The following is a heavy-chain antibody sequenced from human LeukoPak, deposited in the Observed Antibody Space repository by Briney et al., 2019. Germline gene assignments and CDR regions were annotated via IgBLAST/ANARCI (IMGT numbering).Heavy chain of an antibody. CDR3: ARTTTDGAGRPLFDY. CDR2: ISTYNGNT. D-gene: IGHD4-17*01. Sequence: ASVKVSCKASGYTFISYGISWVRQAPGQGLEWMGWISTYNGNTNYAQKLQGRVTMTTDTSTRTAYMELRSLRSDDTAVYYCARTTTDGAGRPLFDYWGQGTLVTVSS. V-gene: IGHV1-18*01. J-gene: IGHJ4*02. CDR1: GYTFISYG.